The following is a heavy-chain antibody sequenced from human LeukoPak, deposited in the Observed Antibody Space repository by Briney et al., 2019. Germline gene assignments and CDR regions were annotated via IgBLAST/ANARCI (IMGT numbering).Heavy chain of an antibody. D-gene: IGHD2-2*01. V-gene: IGHV3-74*01. J-gene: IGHJ4*02. CDR1: GFTFSSYW. CDR2: INSDGSTT. Sequence: GGSLRLSCAAYGFTFSSYWMYWVRQAPGKGLVWVSRINSDGSTTSYADSVKGRFTISRDNAKNTLYLQMNSLRAEDTAVYYCTKDDDSTSYYFDYWGQGTLVTVSS. CDR3: TKDDDSTSYYFDY.